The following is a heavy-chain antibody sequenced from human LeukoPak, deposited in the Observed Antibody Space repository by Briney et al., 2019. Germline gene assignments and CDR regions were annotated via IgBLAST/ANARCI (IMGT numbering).Heavy chain of an antibody. CDR2: IYASGST. CDR1: GGPINSYY. V-gene: IGHV4-4*07. Sequence: SETLSLTCTVSGGPINSYYWSWIRQPAGKGLEWIGRIYASGSTDYNPSLKSRVTMSVDTSKNQFSLKLNSVTAADTAVYYCARDLIHNAYGDDYWGQGTLVIVSS. J-gene: IGHJ4*02. CDR3: ARDLIHNAYGDDY. D-gene: IGHD4-17*01.